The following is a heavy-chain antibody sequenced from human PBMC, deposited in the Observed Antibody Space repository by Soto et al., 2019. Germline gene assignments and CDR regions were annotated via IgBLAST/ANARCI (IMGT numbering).Heavy chain of an antibody. V-gene: IGHV6-1*01. D-gene: IGHD3-16*01. J-gene: IGHJ3*02. CDR1: GDSVSSNTAS. CDR3: ARAPGGIDAFDI. CDR2: TYFRSKWYN. Sequence: SQTLSLTCAISGDSVSSNTASWSWIRQSPSRGLEWLGRTYFRSKWYNDYAVSVKSRISINPDTSKNQFSLQLNSVTPEDTAVYYCARAPGGIDAFDIWGQGTMVTVSS.